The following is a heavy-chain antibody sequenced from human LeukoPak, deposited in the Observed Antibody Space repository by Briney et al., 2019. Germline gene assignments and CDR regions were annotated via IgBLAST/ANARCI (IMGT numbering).Heavy chain of an antibody. J-gene: IGHJ4*02. CDR3: VAPLGYCSSTSCYDFDH. Sequence: PGGSLRLSCAASGFTFSSYSMNWVRQAPGKGPEWAAFIQKDGKNKFYANSVMGRFTISRDNSKNTLYLQINSLRPEDTAVYYCVAPLGYCSSTSCYDFDHWGQGTLVTVSS. CDR1: GFTFSSYS. D-gene: IGHD2-2*01. CDR2: IQKDGKNK. V-gene: IGHV3-30*02.